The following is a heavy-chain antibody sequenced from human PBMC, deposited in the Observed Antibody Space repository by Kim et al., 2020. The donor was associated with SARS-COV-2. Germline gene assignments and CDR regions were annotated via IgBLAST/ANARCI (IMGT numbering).Heavy chain of an antibody. V-gene: IGHV4-31*03. CDR1: GGSISSGPYH. J-gene: IGHJ3*02. Sequence: SETLSLTCTVSGGSISSGPYHWTWVRPHPGKGLEWIGYIHHSGISYYNPSRNSRLTISIDTSKNQFSLKVNSVTAAETAIYYCARVTPDYGSWSSNAFDIWGQGTMHTVSS. D-gene: IGHD3-10*01. CDR3: ARVTPDYGSWSSNAFDI. CDR2: IHHSGIS.